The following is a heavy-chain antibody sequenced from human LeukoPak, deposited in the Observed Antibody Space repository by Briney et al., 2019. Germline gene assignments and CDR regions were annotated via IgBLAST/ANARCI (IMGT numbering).Heavy chain of an antibody. D-gene: IGHD3-10*01. CDR1: GYTFTRYY. J-gene: IGHJ5*02. CDR2: ISPNSGGT. V-gene: IGHV1-2*02. CDR3: ARGGSVSYFSWLNP. Sequence: GASVKVSCKASGYTFTRYYIHWVRQAPGQGLECVGGISPNSGGTSYAQKFRGRVTMTRDTSISTAYMELSRLRSDDTAVYYCARGGSVSYFSWLNPWGQGTLVTVSS.